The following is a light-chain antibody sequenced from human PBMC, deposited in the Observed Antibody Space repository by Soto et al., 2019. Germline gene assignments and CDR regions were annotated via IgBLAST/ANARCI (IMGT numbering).Light chain of an antibody. Sequence: QSALTQPASVSGSPGQSITISCTGTSSDVGGYNYVSWYQQHPGKAPKLMIYDVSNRPSGVSNRFSGSKSCNTASLTISGLQAEDEADYYCSSYTTSTTRVFGEGTKVTVL. J-gene: IGLJ2*01. V-gene: IGLV2-14*01. CDR2: DVS. CDR3: SSYTTSTTRV. CDR1: SSDVGGYNY.